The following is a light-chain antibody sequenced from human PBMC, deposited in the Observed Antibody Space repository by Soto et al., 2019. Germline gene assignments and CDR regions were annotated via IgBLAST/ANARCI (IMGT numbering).Light chain of an antibody. CDR1: SSDVGGYKY. CDR2: EVT. V-gene: IGLV2-8*01. CDR3: SSYAGSNVT. J-gene: IGLJ3*02. Sequence: QSALTQPPSASGSPGQSVTISCTGTSSDVGGYKYVSWYQQHPGKAPKLLIYEVTNRPSGVPDRFSGSKSGNTASLTVSGLQAEDESDYYCSSYAGSNVTFGGGTKLTVL.